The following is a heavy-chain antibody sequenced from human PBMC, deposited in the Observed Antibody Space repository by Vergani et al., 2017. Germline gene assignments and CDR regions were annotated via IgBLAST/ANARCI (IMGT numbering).Heavy chain of an antibody. V-gene: IGHV3-30-3*01. J-gene: IGHJ4*02. CDR1: GFTFSSYA. CDR3: ARESNADLGY. D-gene: IGHD4-11*01. Sequence: QVQLVESGGGVVQPGRSLRLSCAASGFTFSSYAMHWVRQAPGKGLEWVAVISYDGSNKYYADSVKGRFTISRDNSKNTLYLQMNSLRAEDTAVYYCARESNADLGYWGQGTLVTVSS. CDR2: ISYDGSNK.